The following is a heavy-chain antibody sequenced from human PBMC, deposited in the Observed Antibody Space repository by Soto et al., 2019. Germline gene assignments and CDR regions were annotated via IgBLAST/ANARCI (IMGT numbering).Heavy chain of an antibody. Sequence: SETLSLTCTVSGGSISSYYWSWIRQPPGKGLEWIGYIYYSGSTNYNPSLKSRVTISVDTSKNQFSLKLSSVTAADTAVYYCARRDPFLKTYFDYWGQGTLVTVSS. V-gene: IGHV4-59*08. CDR2: IYYSGST. CDR1: GGSISSYY. D-gene: IGHD2-21*01. CDR3: ARRDPFLKTYFDY. J-gene: IGHJ4*02.